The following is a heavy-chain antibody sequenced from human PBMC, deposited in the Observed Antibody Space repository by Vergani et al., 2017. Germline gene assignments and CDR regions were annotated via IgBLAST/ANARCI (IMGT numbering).Heavy chain of an antibody. J-gene: IGHJ5*02. D-gene: IGHD3-9*01. CDR2: IIPIFGTA. V-gene: IGHV1-69*12. CDR3: ARDYDILTGYPTGTGWFDP. Sequence: QVQLVQSGAEVKKPGSSVKVSCKASGGTFSSYAISWVRQAPGQGLEWMGGIIPIFGTANYAQKFQGRVTITADESTSTAYMELSSLRSEDTAVYYCARDYDILTGYPTGTGWFDPWGQGTLVTVSS. CDR1: GGTFSSYA.